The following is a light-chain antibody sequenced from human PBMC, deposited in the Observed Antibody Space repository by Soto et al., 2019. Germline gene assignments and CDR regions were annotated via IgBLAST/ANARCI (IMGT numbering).Light chain of an antibody. CDR1: NIGNKG. J-gene: IGLJ2*01. V-gene: IGLV3-21*02. Sequence: SYELTQPPSVSVAPGQTARIPCGANNIGNKGVHWYQQRPGQAPVLVLYNDNNRPSGIPDRFSGSNSGNTATLTISRVEAGDEADYYCRVWDISRNVIFGGETK. CDR2: NDN. CDR3: RVWDISRNVI.